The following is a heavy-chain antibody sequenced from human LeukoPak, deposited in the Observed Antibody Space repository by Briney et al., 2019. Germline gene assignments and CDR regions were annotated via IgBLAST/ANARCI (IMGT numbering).Heavy chain of an antibody. J-gene: IGHJ4*02. Sequence: SETLSLTCVVSGGSISSGTYYWSWIRQPPGKGLEWIGCLYHNRNTNYNPSLKSRVTISVDPSKNKFSLELTSVTAADTAVYYCASTPAAADQTRPFDYWGQGTLVTASS. CDR2: LYHNRNT. CDR1: GGSISSGTYY. V-gene: IGHV4-61*01. D-gene: IGHD6-13*01. CDR3: ASTPAAADQTRPFDY.